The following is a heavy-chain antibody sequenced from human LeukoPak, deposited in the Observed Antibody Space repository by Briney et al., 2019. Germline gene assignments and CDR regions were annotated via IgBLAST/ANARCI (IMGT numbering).Heavy chain of an antibody. CDR1: GFTFNSYT. CDR3: ARDPGGSFDY. Sequence: GGSRRLSCAASGFTFNSYTMSWIRQAPGKGLEWVASIGASNSNTHYADSLEGRFTISRDNAQNSLYLQMNSLRGEDTAVYYCARDPGGSFDYWGQGTLVTVSS. V-gene: IGHV3-21*01. D-gene: IGHD1-26*01. J-gene: IGHJ4*02. CDR2: IGASNSNT.